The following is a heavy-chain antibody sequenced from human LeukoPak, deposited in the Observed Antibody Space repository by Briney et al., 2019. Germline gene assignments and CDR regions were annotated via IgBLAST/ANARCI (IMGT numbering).Heavy chain of an antibody. CDR3: ARIDSGWNFDY. J-gene: IGHJ4*02. CDR2: IGSSDNTI. CDR1: GFTFSSYE. D-gene: IGHD6-19*01. Sequence: VGSLRLSCAASGFTFSSYEMNWVRQAPGKGLEWLSYIGSSDNTIYYADSVKGRFTISRDNAKNSLYLQMNSLRAEDTAVYYCARIDSGWNFDYWGQGTLVAVSS. V-gene: IGHV3-48*03.